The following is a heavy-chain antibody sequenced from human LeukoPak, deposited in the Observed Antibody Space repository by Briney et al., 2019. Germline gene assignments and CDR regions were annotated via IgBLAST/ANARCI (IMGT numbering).Heavy chain of an antibody. V-gene: IGHV1-2*02. Sequence: ASVKVSCKASGYTFTGYYMHWVRQAPGQGLEWMGWINPNSGGTNYAQKFQGRVTMTRDTSISTAYMELSRLRSDDTAVYYCAAEYSGYVNWFDPWGREPWSPSPQ. CDR2: INPNSGGT. J-gene: IGHJ5*02. CDR3: AAEYSGYVNWFDP. CDR1: GYTFTGYY. D-gene: IGHD5-12*01.